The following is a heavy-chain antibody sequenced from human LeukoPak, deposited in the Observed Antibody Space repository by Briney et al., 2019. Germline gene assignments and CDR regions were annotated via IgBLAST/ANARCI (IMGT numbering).Heavy chain of an antibody. CDR1: GFTFSSYS. V-gene: IGHV3-48*01. CDR2: ISSSSSTI. D-gene: IGHD6-13*01. CDR3: ARVRGIAAAGK. J-gene: IGHJ4*02. Sequence: TGGSLRLSCAASGFTFSSYSMNWVRQAPGKGLEWVSYISSSSSTIYYADSVKGRFTISRDNAKNSLYLQMNSLRAEDTAVYYCARVRGIAAAGKWGQGTLVTVSS.